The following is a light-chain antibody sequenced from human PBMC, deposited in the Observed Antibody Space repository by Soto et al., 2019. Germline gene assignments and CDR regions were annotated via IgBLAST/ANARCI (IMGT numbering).Light chain of an antibody. Sequence: DIQMTQSPSILSASVGDRVTITCRASQSISSWLAWYQQKPGKAPNLLIYAASSLQSGVPSRFSGSGSGTDFTLTISSLQPEDFATYYCQQSYSTPPITFGQGTRLEIK. J-gene: IGKJ5*01. CDR2: AAS. CDR1: QSISSW. CDR3: QQSYSTPPIT. V-gene: IGKV1-39*01.